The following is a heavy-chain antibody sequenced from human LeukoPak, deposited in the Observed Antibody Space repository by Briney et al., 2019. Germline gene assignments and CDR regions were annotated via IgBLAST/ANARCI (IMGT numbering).Heavy chain of an antibody. CDR1: GFTFSSYE. CDR2: IRYDGSNK. D-gene: IGHD1-26*01. Sequence: GGSLRLSCAASGFTFSSYEMNWVRQAPGKGLEWVAFIRYDGSNKYYVDSVKGRFTISRDNSKNTLYLQMNSLRAEDTAVYYCAKDQYSGSYLYDYWGQGTLVTVSS. CDR3: AKDQYSGSYLYDY. V-gene: IGHV3-30*02. J-gene: IGHJ4*02.